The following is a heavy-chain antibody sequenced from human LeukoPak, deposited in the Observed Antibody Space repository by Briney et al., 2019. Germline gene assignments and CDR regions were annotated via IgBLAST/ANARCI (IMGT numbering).Heavy chain of an antibody. V-gene: IGHV1-18*01. CDR3: ARTSVAAHDKIGFVDY. CDR2: ISAYNGNT. Sequence: ASVTVSCKASGYTFTSYGISWVRQAPGQGLEWMGWISAYNGNTNYAQKLQGRVTVTTDTSTATIYMELRSLTSDDTALYYCARTSVAAHDKIGFVDYWGQGTLVTVSS. CDR1: GYTFTSYG. J-gene: IGHJ4*02. D-gene: IGHD3-22*01.